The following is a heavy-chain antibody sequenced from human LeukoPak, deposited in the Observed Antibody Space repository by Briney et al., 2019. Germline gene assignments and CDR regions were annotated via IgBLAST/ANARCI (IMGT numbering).Heavy chain of an antibody. D-gene: IGHD2-21*01. V-gene: IGHV1-2*02. Sequence: VASVKVSCKASGYTFTGYYMHWVRQAPGQGLEWMGWINPNSGGTNYAQKFQGRVTMTRDTSISTAYMELSRPRSDDTAVYYCARVGGRFAIGPEYWGQGTLVTVSS. CDR2: INPNSGGT. CDR1: GYTFTGYY. J-gene: IGHJ4*02. CDR3: ARVGGRFAIGPEY.